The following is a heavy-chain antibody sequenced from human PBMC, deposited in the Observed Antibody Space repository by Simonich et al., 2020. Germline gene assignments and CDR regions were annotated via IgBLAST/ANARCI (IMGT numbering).Heavy chain of an antibody. V-gene: IGHV1-2*02. CDR2: INPNSGGT. D-gene: IGHD6-13*01. CDR1: GYTFTGYY. CDR3: ARDSYSSWYFDL. Sequence: QVQLVQSGAEVKKPGASVKVSCKASGYTFTGYYMHWVRQAPGQGLEWMGWINPNSGGTNYAQKVQGRVTMTRDTSISTAYMELSRLRSDDTAVYYCARDSYSSWYFDLWGRGTLVTVSS. J-gene: IGHJ2*01.